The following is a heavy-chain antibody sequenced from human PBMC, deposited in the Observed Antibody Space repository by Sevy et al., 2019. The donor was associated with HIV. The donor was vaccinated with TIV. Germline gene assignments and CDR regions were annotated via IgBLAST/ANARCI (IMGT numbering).Heavy chain of an antibody. Sequence: GGSLRLSCAASGFTFSSYSMNWVRQAPGKGLEWVSYISSSSSTIYYADSVKGRFTISRDNAKNSLYLQMNSLRDEDTAVYYCAREGAYYYDSSGYYWCQGTLVTVSS. CDR1: GFTFSSYS. CDR3: AREGAYYYDSSGYY. CDR2: ISSSSSTI. D-gene: IGHD3-22*01. V-gene: IGHV3-48*02. J-gene: IGHJ4*02.